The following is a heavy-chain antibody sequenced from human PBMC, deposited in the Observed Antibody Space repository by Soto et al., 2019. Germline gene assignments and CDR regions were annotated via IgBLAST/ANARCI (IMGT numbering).Heavy chain of an antibody. D-gene: IGHD3-9*01. CDR2: IYFSGNT. Sequence: QLQLQESGPGLVKPSETLSLTCTVSGGSISSSSYYWGWIRQSPGKGLEWIGTIYFSGNTYYNPSLESRVTISVDTSKNQFSLKLTSVTAADTAVYYCARGRYDILTGYRYWYFDLWGRGTLVTVSS. V-gene: IGHV4-39*01. J-gene: IGHJ2*01. CDR3: ARGRYDILTGYRYWYFDL. CDR1: GGSISSSSYY.